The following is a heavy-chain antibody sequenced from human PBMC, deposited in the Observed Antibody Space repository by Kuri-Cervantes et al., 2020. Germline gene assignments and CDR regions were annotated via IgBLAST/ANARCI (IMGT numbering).Heavy chain of an antibody. CDR3: ARVRLVRVVWGNFDC. V-gene: IGHV3-30-3*01. J-gene: IGHJ4*02. D-gene: IGHD6-19*01. CDR2: ISYDGSNK. CDR1: GFTFSSYA. Sequence: GESLKISCAASGFTFSSYAMHWVRQAPGKGLEWVAVISYDGSNKYYADSVKGRFTISRDNSKNTLYLQMNSLRAEDTAVYYCARVRLVRVVWGNFDCWGQGTLVTVSS.